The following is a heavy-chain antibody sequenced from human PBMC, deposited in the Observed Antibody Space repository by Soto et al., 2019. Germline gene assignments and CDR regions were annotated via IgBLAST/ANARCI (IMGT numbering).Heavy chain of an antibody. CDR2: IYYSGST. V-gene: IGHV4-31*03. J-gene: IGHJ4*02. CDR1: GGSISSGGYY. CDR3: ARKTMVRGVIIFDY. Sequence: SETLSLTCTVSGGSISSGGYYWSWIRQHPGKGLEWIGYIYYSGSTYYNPSLKSRVTISVDTSKNQFSLKLSSVTAADTAVYYCARKTMVRGVIIFDYWGQGTLVTVSS. D-gene: IGHD3-10*01.